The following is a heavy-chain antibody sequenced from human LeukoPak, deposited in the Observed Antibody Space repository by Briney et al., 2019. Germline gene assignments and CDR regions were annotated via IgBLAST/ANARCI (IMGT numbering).Heavy chain of an antibody. V-gene: IGHV4-59*01. CDR3: ASAVAAPDQDPPFDY. CDR1: GGSISSYY. CDR2: IYYSGST. Sequence: PSETLSLTCTVSGGSISSYYWSWIRQPPGKGLEWIGYIYYSGSTNYNPSLKSRVTISVDTSKNQFSLKLSSVTAADTAVYYCASAVAAPDQDPPFDYWGQGTLVTVSS. D-gene: IGHD6-25*01. J-gene: IGHJ4*02.